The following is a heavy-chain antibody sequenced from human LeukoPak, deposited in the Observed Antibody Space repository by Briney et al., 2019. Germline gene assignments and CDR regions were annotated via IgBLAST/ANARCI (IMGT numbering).Heavy chain of an antibody. J-gene: IGHJ5*02. CDR2: IYYSGST. CDR3: ARHNSEDIVVVVAENNWFDP. Sequence: SETLSLTCTVSGGSISSSSYYWGWIRQPPGKGLEWIGSIYYSGSTYYNPSLKSRVTISVDTSRNLFSLKLSSVTAADTAVYYCARHNSEDIVVVVAENNWFDPWGQGTLVTVSS. V-gene: IGHV4-39*01. D-gene: IGHD2-15*01. CDR1: GGSISSSSYY.